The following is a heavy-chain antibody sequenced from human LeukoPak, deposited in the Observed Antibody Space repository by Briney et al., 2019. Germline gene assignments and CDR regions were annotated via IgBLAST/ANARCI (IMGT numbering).Heavy chain of an antibody. V-gene: IGHV3-11*06. CDR2: ISSSSSYT. Sequence: GGSLRLSCAASGFTFSDYYMSWIRQAPGKGLEWVSYISSSSSYTNYADSVKGRFTISRDNAKNSLYLQMNSLRAEDTAVYYCARGTHITMVRGALHYWGQGTLVTVSS. J-gene: IGHJ4*02. CDR3: ARGTHITMVRGALHY. D-gene: IGHD3-10*01. CDR1: GFTFSDYY.